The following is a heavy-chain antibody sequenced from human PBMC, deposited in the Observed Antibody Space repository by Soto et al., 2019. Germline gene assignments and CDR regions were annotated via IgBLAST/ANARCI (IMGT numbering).Heavy chain of an antibody. V-gene: IGHV3-30*18. D-gene: IGHD2-21*01. CDR1: GFSLSSYA. CDR2: TSNDGKKV. Sequence: QVQLVESGGGVVQPGPSLRVSCKVSGFSLSSYAIHWVRKVPGKGLEWVAVTSNDGKKVSYADPVKARFTVSRDNSKNTVALQMNSLRSEDTAVYFCAKAGEVFGLVIFAYLDSWGQGSLVTVSA. CDR3: AKAGEVFGLVIFAYLDS. J-gene: IGHJ4*02.